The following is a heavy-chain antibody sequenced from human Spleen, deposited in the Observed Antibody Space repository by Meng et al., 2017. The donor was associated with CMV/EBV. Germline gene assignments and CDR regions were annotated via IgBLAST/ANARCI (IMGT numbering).Heavy chain of an antibody. CDR3: ARDCFGREDY. Sequence: GGSLRLSCAASGFTFDDYGMNWVRQAPGKGLEWVSSITSNGGSTGYGDSVKGRFTISRDNAKNTVYLQMNSLRVEDTAVYYCARDCFGREDYWGQGTLVTVSS. D-gene: IGHD3-10*01. J-gene: IGHJ4*02. CDR1: GFTFDDYG. CDR2: ITSNGGST. V-gene: IGHV3-20*04.